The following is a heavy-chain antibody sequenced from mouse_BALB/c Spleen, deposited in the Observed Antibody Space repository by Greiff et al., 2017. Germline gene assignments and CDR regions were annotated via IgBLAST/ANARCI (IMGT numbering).Heavy chain of an antibody. CDR3: ARHDRSYFDY. V-gene: IGHV5-6*02. J-gene: IGHJ2*01. Sequence: DVKLVESGGDLVKPGGSLKLSCAASGFTFSSYGMSWVRQTPDKRLEWVATISSGGSYTYYPDSVKGRFTISRDNAKNTLYLQMSSLKSEDTAMYYCARHDRSYFDYWGQGTTLTVSS. CDR1: GFTFSSYG. D-gene: IGHD2-14*01. CDR2: ISSGGSYT.